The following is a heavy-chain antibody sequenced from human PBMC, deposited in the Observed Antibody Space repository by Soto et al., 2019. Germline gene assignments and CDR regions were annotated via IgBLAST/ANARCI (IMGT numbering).Heavy chain of an antibody. V-gene: IGHV3-30*18. CDR2: ISYDGSNK. CDR1: GFTFSSYG. CDR3: AKDRDDFWSGFSYYFDY. J-gene: IGHJ4*02. D-gene: IGHD3-3*01. Sequence: QVQLVESGGGVVQPGRSLRLSCAASGFTFSSYGMHWVRQAPGKGLEWVAVISYDGSNKYYADSVKGRFTISRDNSKNTLYLQMNSLRAEDTGVYYCAKDRDDFWSGFSYYFDYWGQGTLVTVSS.